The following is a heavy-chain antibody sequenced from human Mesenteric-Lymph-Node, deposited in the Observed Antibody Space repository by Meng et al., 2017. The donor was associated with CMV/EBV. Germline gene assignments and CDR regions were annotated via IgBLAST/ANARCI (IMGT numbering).Heavy chain of an antibody. V-gene: IGHV1-8*01. CDR2: MNPNSGNT. CDR3: ARDDYNSGTYIDL. D-gene: IGHD3-10*01. Sequence: ASVKVSCKASGYTFTSYDINWVRQATGQGLEWMGWMNPNSGNTGYAQKFQGRVTMTRERSINTAYMELSRLTSDDTAVYYCARDDYNSGTYIDLWGQGTLVTVSS. CDR1: GYTFTSYD. J-gene: IGHJ4*02.